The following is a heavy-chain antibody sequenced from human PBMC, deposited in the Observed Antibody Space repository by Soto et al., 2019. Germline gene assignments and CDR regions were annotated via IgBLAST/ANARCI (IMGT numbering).Heavy chain of an antibody. Sequence: EVQLVESGGGLVQPGGSLRLSCAASGYTFSTYWMTWVRQAPGRGLEWVANIKQDGSERYYVDAVKGRFTISRDNAKHSLYLQMNGLRAEDTAVYHCARGGDFRNGYYTGLSYWGQGTLVTVSS. CDR2: IKQDGSER. CDR3: ARGGDFRNGYYTGLSY. V-gene: IGHV3-7*01. J-gene: IGHJ4*02. D-gene: IGHD3-3*01. CDR1: GYTFSTYW.